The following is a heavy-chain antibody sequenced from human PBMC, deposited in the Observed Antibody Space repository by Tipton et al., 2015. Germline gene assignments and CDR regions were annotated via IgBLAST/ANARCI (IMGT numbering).Heavy chain of an antibody. Sequence: TLSLTCTVSGGSSITNSYYWGWIRQPPGKGLEWIGEINHSEGTNYNPSLKSQVTISANTSKNQFSLRLSSVTAADTAVYYCARDRYYHSRGMDYWYFDLWGRGTLVTVSS. J-gene: IGHJ2*01. CDR1: GGSSITNSYY. CDR2: INHSEGT. CDR3: ARDRYYHSRGMDYWYFDL. V-gene: IGHV4-39*07. D-gene: IGHD3-22*01.